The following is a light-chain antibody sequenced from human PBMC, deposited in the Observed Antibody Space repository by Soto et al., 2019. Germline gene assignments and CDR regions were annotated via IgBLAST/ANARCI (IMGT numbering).Light chain of an antibody. CDR1: QSISSN. Sequence: DMQMTQSPSSLSASVGDRVTITCRASQSISSNLNWYQQKPGKAPKLLIYTASRLQSGVPSRFSGSGSGTDFTLTISSLQPEDFATYYCQQSFITAVTFGQGTKVDIK. CDR3: QQSFITAVT. J-gene: IGKJ1*01. CDR2: TAS. V-gene: IGKV1-39*01.